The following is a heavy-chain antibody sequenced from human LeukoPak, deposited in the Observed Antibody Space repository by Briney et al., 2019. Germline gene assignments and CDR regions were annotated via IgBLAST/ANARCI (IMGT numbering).Heavy chain of an antibody. V-gene: IGHV1-69*04. CDR2: IIPMLGIT. D-gene: IGHD2-2*01. Sequence: ASVKVSCKASGGTLSSYGLSWVRQAPGQGLEWMGRIIPMLGITNYAQKFHDRVTITADISTRTAYMELSSLRSEDTAMYYCAREDCTSSSCYASLRWGQGTLVAVSS. CDR1: GGTLSSYG. J-gene: IGHJ4*02. CDR3: AREDCTSSSCYASLR.